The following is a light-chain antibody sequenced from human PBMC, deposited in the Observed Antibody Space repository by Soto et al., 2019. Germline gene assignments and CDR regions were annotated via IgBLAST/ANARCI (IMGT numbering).Light chain of an antibody. CDR3: QQYNNCPQT. CDR2: GAS. Sequence: EAVLTQSPATLSVSPGERATLSCRASQSVATNVAWYQQRPGQAPRLLIYGASKRAIGLPDRFSGSGSGTEFTLTITSLQSEDFAVDYCQQYNNCPQTFGQGTKVEIK. CDR1: QSVATN. J-gene: IGKJ1*01. V-gene: IGKV3-15*01.